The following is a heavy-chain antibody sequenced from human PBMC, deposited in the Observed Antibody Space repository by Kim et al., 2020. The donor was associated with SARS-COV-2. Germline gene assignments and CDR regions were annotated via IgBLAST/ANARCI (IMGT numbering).Heavy chain of an antibody. V-gene: IGHV4-59*10. Sequence: TIYKPPIKSRLTLSLDTSKNQFSLNLNAVTAADTAVYYCARYGSGGTYFDYWGQGILVTVSS. CDR3: ARYGSGGTYFDY. J-gene: IGHJ4*02. D-gene: IGHD1-1*01. CDR2: T.